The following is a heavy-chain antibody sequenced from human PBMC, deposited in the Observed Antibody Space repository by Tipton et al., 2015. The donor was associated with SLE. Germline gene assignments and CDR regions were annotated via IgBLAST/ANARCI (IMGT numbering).Heavy chain of an antibody. CDR1: GGSISSGVYY. CDR2: FSANGIT. V-gene: IGHV4-61*02. Sequence: LRLSCTVAGGSISSGVYYWNWIRQPAGKGLEWIWRFSANGITNYNPSLKSRVTISVDTSKNQFSLKLRSVTAADTAVYYCAGAWQGYCSGGTCYVLDYWGQGTLVTVSS. CDR3: AGAWQGYCSGGTCYVLDY. J-gene: IGHJ4*02. D-gene: IGHD2-15*01.